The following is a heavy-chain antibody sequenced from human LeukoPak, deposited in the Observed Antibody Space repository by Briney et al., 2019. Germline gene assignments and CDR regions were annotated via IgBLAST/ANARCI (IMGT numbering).Heavy chain of an antibody. CDR1: GYTLTELS. CDR3: ATVPRNYYDSSGRDNWFDP. D-gene: IGHD3-22*01. CDR2: FDPEDGET. Sequence: GASVTVSCKVSGYTLTELSMHWVRQAPGKGLEWMGGFDPEDGETIYAQKFQGRVTMTEDTSTDTAYMELSSLRSEDTAVYYCATVPRNYYDSSGRDNWFDPWGQGTLVTVSS. J-gene: IGHJ5*02. V-gene: IGHV1-24*01.